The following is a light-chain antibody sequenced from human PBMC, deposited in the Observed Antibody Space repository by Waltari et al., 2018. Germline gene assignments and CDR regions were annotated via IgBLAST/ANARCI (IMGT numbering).Light chain of an antibody. Sequence: IQMTQSPSTLSASVGARVTITCRASETFSRWVAWYQQKPGKVPKLLIQKASSLESGVPSRFSGSESGTEFTLTISSLQPDDFATYYCQQYVTSPFTFGQGTKLDIK. V-gene: IGKV1-5*03. CDR2: KAS. CDR1: ETFSRW. J-gene: IGKJ2*01. CDR3: QQYVTSPFT.